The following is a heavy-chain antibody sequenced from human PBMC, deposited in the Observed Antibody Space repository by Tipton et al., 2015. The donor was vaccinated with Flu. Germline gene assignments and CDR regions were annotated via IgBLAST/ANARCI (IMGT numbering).Heavy chain of an antibody. CDR3: ARDGYSYGWNWFDP. V-gene: IGHV3-74*01. CDR2: INSDGSST. CDR1: GFTFSTYW. Sequence: SLRLSCAASGFTFSTYWMHWVRQAPGKGLVWVSRINSDGSSTSYADSVKGRFTISRDNAKNTLYLQMNSLRAEDTAVYYCARDGYSYGWNWFDPWGQGTLVTVSS. J-gene: IGHJ5*02. D-gene: IGHD5-18*01.